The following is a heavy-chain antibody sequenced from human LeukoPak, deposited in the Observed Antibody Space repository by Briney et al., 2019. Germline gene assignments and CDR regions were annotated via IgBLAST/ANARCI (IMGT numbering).Heavy chain of an antibody. J-gene: IGHJ3*02. Sequence: GASVKVSCKASGYTFTSYAMNWVRQAPGQGLEWMGWINPNSGGTNYAQRFQGRVTMTRDTSISTAYMELSRLRSDDTAVYYCATGLTKLLVAFDIWGQGTMVTVSS. D-gene: IGHD2/OR15-2a*01. CDR2: INPNSGGT. CDR3: ATGLTKLLVAFDI. CDR1: GYTFTSYA. V-gene: IGHV1-2*02.